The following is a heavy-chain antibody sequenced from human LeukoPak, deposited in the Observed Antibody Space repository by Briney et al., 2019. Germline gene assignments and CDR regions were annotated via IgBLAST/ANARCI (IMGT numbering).Heavy chain of an antibody. CDR1: GFTFSSYS. Sequence: GGSLRLSCAASGFTFSSYSMSWVRQAPGKGLEWVANIKQDGSEKYYVDSVKGRFTISRDNAKNSLYLQMNGLRAEDTAVFYCAKAWKQQLIRNYFDYWGQGTLVTVSS. CDR2: IKQDGSEK. V-gene: IGHV3-7*03. J-gene: IGHJ4*02. D-gene: IGHD6-13*01. CDR3: AKAWKQQLIRNYFDY.